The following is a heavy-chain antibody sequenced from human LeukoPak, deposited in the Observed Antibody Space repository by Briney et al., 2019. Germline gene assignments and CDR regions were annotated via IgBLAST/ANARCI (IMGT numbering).Heavy chain of an antibody. Sequence: SETLSLTCTVSGGSISSSSYYWGWIRQPPGKGLEWIGSIYYSGSTYYSPSLKSRVTISVDTSKNQFSLKLSSVTAADTAVYYCARHWYYGGNIGCWGQGTLVTVSS. CDR1: GGSISSSSYY. CDR3: ARHWYYGGNIGC. CDR2: IYYSGST. D-gene: IGHD4-23*01. V-gene: IGHV4-39*01. J-gene: IGHJ4*02.